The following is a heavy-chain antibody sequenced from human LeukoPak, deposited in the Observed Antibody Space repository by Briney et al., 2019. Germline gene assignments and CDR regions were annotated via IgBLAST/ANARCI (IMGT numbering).Heavy chain of an antibody. V-gene: IGHV4-59*01. CDR1: GGSISSYY. Sequence: PSETLSLTCTVSGGSISSYYWSWIRQPPGKGLEWIEYIYYSGSTNYNPSLKSRVTISVDTSKNQFSLKLSSVTAADTAVYYCARVEELWFGVSWGQGTLVTVSS. CDR2: IYYSGST. D-gene: IGHD3-10*01. CDR3: ARVEELWFGVS. J-gene: IGHJ5*02.